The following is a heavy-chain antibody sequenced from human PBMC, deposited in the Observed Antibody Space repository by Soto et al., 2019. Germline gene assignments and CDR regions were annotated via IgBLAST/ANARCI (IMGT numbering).Heavy chain of an antibody. CDR2: ISSTTNYI. J-gene: IGHJ4*02. V-gene: IGHV3-21*06. CDR1: GFPFTRYS. Sequence: WGSIRLSCASSGFPFTRYSMNWVRQAPGKGLDWVSSISSTTNYIYYGDSMKGRFTISRDNAKNSLYLEMNSLRAEDTAVYYCARESEDLTSNFDYWGQGTLVTVSS. CDR3: ARESEDLTSNFDY.